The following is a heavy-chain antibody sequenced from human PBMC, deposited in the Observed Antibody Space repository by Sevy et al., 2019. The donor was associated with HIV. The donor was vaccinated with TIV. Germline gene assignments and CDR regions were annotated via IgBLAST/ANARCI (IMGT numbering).Heavy chain of an antibody. Sequence: GGSLRLSCAPSGFTFSSYWMNWIRQAPGKGLEWVANIKQDGSEKYYVDSVKGRFTISRDNAKNSLYLEMNTLRAEDTAVYYCATSGGETWGQGTLVTVSS. CDR3: ATSGGET. J-gene: IGHJ5*02. CDR1: GFTFSSYW. CDR2: IKQDGSEK. V-gene: IGHV3-7*01. D-gene: IGHD3-16*01.